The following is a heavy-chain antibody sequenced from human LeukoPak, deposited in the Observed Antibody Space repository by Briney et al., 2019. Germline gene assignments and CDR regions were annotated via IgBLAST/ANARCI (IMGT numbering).Heavy chain of an antibody. J-gene: IGHJ4*02. V-gene: IGHV4-39*07. D-gene: IGHD3-22*01. CDR1: GGSISSSSYY. CDR2: IYYSGST. Sequence: SETLSFTCTVSGGSISSSSYYWGWIRQPPGKGLEWIGSIYYSGSTNYNPSLKSRVIISIDTSKNQFSLSLNSVTAADTAVYYCARAGDSSGLLDYWGQGTLVTVSS. CDR3: ARAGDSSGLLDY.